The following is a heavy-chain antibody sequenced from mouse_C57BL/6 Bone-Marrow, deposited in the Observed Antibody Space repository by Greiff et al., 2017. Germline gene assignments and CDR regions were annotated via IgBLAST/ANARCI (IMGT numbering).Heavy chain of an antibody. J-gene: IGHJ2*01. V-gene: IGHV1-81*01. CDR3: ARPYYGRSYGY. CDR2: IYPRSGNT. CDR1: GYTFTSYG. Sequence: VQLQQSGAELARPGASVKLSCKASGYTFTSYGISWVKQRTGQGLEWIGEIYPRSGNTYYNEKFKGKGTLTADKSSSTAYMELRSLTSEDAAVYFCARPYYGRSYGYWGQGTTLTVSS. D-gene: IGHD1-1*01.